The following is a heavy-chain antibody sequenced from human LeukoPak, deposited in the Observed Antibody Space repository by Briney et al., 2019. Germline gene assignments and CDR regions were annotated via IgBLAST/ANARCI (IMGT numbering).Heavy chain of an antibody. V-gene: IGHV4-61*02. CDR1: GGSISSGSYY. J-gene: IGHJ5*02. CDR2: IYTSGST. CDR3: ASSTSLNWFDP. Sequence: SETLSLTCTVSGGSISSGSYYWSWIRQPAGKGLEWIGRIYTSGSTNYNPSLKSRVTISVDMSKNQFSLKLSSVTAADTAVYYCASSTSLNWFDPWGQGTLVTVSS. D-gene: IGHD5/OR15-5a*01.